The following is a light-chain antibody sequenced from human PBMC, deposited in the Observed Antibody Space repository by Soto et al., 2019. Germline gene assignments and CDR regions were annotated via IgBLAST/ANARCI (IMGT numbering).Light chain of an antibody. CDR1: PSVSSY. CDR3: QQRSNWPWT. CDR2: DAS. V-gene: IGKV3-11*01. Sequence: EIVLTQSPATLSLSPGEKATLSCRASPSVSSYLAWYQQKPGQAPRLPIYDASIRATGIPARFSGTGSETDFTLTITSLEPEEFAVYYCQQRSNWPWTFGQGTKVEIK. J-gene: IGKJ1*01.